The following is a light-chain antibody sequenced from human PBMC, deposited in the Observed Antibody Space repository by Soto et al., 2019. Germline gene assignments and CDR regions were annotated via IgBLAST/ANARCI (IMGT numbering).Light chain of an antibody. J-gene: IGKJ2*01. Sequence: DIQMTQSPSTLSASVGDRVTITCRASQSISTWLAWYQQKPGKAPKLLIYKASSLESGVPSRFSGSGSGTEFTLTISSPQPEDFATFYCQQYNIFPYTFGQGTKLEIK. CDR3: QQYNIFPYT. CDR2: KAS. V-gene: IGKV1-5*03. CDR1: QSISTW.